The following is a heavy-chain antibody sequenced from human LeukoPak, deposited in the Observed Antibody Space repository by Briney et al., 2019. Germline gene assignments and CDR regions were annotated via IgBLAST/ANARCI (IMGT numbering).Heavy chain of an antibody. CDR3: ARDDDSSGCYYFSDY. V-gene: IGHV3-7*01. D-gene: IGHD3-22*01. J-gene: IGHJ4*02. Sequence: GGSLRLSCAASGFTFSSYWMSWVRQTPRKGLEWVANIKQDGSEKYYVDSVKGRFTISRDNAKNSLYLQMNSLRAEDTAVYYCARDDDSSGCYYFSDYWGQGTLVTVSS. CDR2: IKQDGSEK. CDR1: GFTFSSYW.